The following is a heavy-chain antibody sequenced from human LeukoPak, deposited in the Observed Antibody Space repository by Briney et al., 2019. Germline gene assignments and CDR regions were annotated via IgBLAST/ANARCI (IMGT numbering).Heavy chain of an antibody. D-gene: IGHD2-15*01. CDR1: GGSICSGGYY. CDR3: ARTNRDRYAGYCSGGSCGLRFDP. J-gene: IGHJ5*02. CDR2: IYYSGST. V-gene: IGHV4-31*03. Sequence: SQTLSLTCTVSGGSICSGGYYWSWIRQHPGKGLEWIGYIYYSGSTYYNPSLKSRVTISVDTSKNQFSLKLSSVTAADTAVYYCARTNRDRYAGYCSGGSCGLRFDPWGQGTLVTVSS.